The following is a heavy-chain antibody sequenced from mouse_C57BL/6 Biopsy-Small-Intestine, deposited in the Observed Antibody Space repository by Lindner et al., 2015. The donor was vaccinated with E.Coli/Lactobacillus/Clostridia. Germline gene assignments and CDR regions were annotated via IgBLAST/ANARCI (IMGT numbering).Heavy chain of an antibody. CDR2: INPNSGGT. CDR1: GYTFTGYY. V-gene: IGHV1-53*01. CDR3: AKVGGGNVDCCYGGLDV. J-gene: IGHJ1*01. D-gene: IGHD1-1*02. Sequence: SVKVSCKASGYTFTGYYMHWVRQAPGQGLEWMGWINPNSGGTNSAPKFQGRLTMTRDTSISTAYMELSRLGSDDTAVYYCAKVGGGNVDCCYGGLDVWGQGTTVTVSS.